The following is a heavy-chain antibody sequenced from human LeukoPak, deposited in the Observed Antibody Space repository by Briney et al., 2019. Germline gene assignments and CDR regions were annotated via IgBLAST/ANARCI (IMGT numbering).Heavy chain of an antibody. Sequence: SVKVSCKASGGTFSSYAISWVRQAPGQGLEWMGRISPIFGTANYAQKFQGRVTITTDESTSTAYMELSSLRSEDTAVYYCARVYYDILTGYPGDWFDPWGQGTLVTDSS. V-gene: IGHV1-69*05. CDR2: ISPIFGTA. J-gene: IGHJ5*02. CDR1: GGTFSSYA. CDR3: ARVYYDILTGYPGDWFDP. D-gene: IGHD3-9*01.